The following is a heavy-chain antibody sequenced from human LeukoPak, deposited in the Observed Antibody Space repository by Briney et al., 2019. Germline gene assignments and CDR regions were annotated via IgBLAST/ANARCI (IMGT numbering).Heavy chain of an antibody. CDR3: ARSSSWYPIGFDP. CDR1: GYTFTSYD. D-gene: IGHD6-13*01. CDR2: MNPNSGDT. J-gene: IGHJ5*02. V-gene: IGHV1-8*01. Sequence: ASVKVSCKASGYTFTSYDINWVRQATGQGLEWMGWMNPNSGDTAYVQKFQGRVIMTRDTSINTAYMEVSSLRSEDTAVYYCARSSSWYPIGFDPWGQGTLVTVSS.